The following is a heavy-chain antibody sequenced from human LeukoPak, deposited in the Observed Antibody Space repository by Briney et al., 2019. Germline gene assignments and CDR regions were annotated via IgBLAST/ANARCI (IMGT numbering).Heavy chain of an antibody. CDR3: ARHGGWHYFDY. Sequence: SETLSLTCTVSGGSISSYYWSWIRQPPGKGLEWIGYIYYSGSTNYNPSLKSRVTISVDTSKNQFSLKLSSVTAADTAVYYCARHGGWHYFDYWGPGTLVTVSS. D-gene: IGHD6-19*01. V-gene: IGHV4-59*08. J-gene: IGHJ4*02. CDR1: GGSISSYY. CDR2: IYYSGST.